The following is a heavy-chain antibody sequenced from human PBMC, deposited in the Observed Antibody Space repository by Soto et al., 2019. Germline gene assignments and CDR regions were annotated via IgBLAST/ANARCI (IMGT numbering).Heavy chain of an antibody. V-gene: IGHV4-61*01. CDR1: GGSVSSGSYY. CDR3: ARDSPTAGDYDYFDY. Sequence: SETLSLTCTVSGGSVSSGSYYWSWIRQPPGKGLEWIGYIYYSGSTNYNPSLKSRVTISVDTSKNQFSLKLSSVTAADTAVYYCARDSPTAGDYDYFDYWGQGTLVTVSS. CDR2: IYYSGST. D-gene: IGHD4-17*01. J-gene: IGHJ4*02.